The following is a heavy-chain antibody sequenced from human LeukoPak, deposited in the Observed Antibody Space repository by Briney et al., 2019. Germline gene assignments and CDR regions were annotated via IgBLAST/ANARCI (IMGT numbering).Heavy chain of an antibody. J-gene: IGHJ6*03. CDR3: ARALRPYYYYYMDV. CDR1: GGSFGGYY. Sequence: PSETLSLTCAVYGGSFGGYYWSWIRQPPGKGLEWIGEINHSGSTNYNPSLKSRVTISVDTSKNQFSLKLSSVTAADTAVYYCARALRPYYYYYMDVWGKGTTVTVSS. D-gene: IGHD5/OR15-5a*01. V-gene: IGHV4-34*01. CDR2: INHSGST.